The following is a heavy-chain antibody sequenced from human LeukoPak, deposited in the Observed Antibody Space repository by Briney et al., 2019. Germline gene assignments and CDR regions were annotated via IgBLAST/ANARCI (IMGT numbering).Heavy chain of an antibody. D-gene: IGHD2-2*02. V-gene: IGHV5-51*01. CDR3: ARTANCSRTSCYRYYYYMDV. CDR2: IYPGDSDT. CDR1: GYSFTSYW. J-gene: IGHJ6*03. Sequence: GESLKNSCKGSGYSFTSYWIGWVRQMPGKGLEWMGIIYPGDSDTRYSPSFQGQFTISADKAISTAYLQWSSLKASDTAMYYCARTANCSRTSCYRYYYYMDVWGKGTTGTVSS.